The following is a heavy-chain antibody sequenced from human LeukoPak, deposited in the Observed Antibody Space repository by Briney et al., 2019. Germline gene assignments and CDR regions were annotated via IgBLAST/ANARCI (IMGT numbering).Heavy chain of an antibody. CDR1: GGTFSSYA. CDR2: IISIFGTA. CDR3: ARSEWLRRDNWFDP. J-gene: IGHJ5*02. V-gene: IGHV1-69*13. D-gene: IGHD5-12*01. Sequence: ASVKVSCKASGGTFSSYAISWVRQAPGQGLEWMGGIISIFGTANYAQKFQGRVTITADESTSTAYMELSSLRSEDTAVYYCARSEWLRRDNWFDPWGQGTLVTVSS.